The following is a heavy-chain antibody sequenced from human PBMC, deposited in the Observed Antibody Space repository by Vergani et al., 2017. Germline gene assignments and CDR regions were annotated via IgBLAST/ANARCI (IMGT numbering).Heavy chain of an antibody. CDR3: ARDRYEFYYYYYYMDV. V-gene: IGHV1-2*02. Sequence: QVHLVQSGAEVKKPGASVKVSCKASGYTFTGYYMHWVRQAPGQGLEWMGWINPNSGGTNYAQKFQGRVTMTRDTSISTAYMELSRLRSDDTAVYYCARDRYEFYYYYYYMDVWGKGTTVTVSS. CDR1: GYTFTGYY. D-gene: IGHD5-12*01. J-gene: IGHJ6*03. CDR2: INPNSGGT.